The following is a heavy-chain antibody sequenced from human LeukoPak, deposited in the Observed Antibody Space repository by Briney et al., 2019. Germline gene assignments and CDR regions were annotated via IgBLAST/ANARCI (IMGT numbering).Heavy chain of an antibody. V-gene: IGHV3-7*01. D-gene: IGHD3-3*01. CDR1: GFTFSSQW. J-gene: IGHJ4*02. CDR2: IKQDGSEK. CDR3: VTHTIFGVVIIPLFDY. Sequence: GGSLRLSCAASGFTFSSQWMSWVRQAPGKGREWVANIKQDGSEKYYVDSVKGRFTISRDNAKNSLYLQMNSLRAEDTAVYYCVTHTIFGVVIIPLFDYWGQGTLVTVPS.